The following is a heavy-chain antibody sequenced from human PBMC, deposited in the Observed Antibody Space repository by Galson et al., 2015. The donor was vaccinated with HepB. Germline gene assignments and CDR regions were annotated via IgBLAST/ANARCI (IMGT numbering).Heavy chain of an antibody. V-gene: IGHV3-23*01. CDR2: IGGSSTYT. Sequence: LRLSCAASGFTFSSYAMSWVRQAPGKGLEWVSTIGGSSTYTYYADSVKGRFTLSRDNSKNTLYLQMNSLRAEDTALYYCAKAKDGEPFDYWGQGTLVTVSS. CDR3: AKAKDGEPFDY. J-gene: IGHJ4*02. CDR1: GFTFSSYA. D-gene: IGHD4-17*01.